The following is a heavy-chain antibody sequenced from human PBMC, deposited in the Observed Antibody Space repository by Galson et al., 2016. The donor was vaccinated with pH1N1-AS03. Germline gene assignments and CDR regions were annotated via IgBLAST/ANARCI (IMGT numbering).Heavy chain of an antibody. Sequence: SVKVSCKASGYTFTTYDINWVRQAAGQGLEWMGWMTPNNGNTGYAQRFQGRVTMTRNTSISTAYMELSGLQSEDTAEYYCARSFLGGTDDWGQGTLVIVSS. CDR1: GYTFTTYD. J-gene: IGHJ4*02. V-gene: IGHV1-8*01. CDR2: MTPNNGNT. CDR3: ARSFLGGTDD. D-gene: IGHD3-16*01.